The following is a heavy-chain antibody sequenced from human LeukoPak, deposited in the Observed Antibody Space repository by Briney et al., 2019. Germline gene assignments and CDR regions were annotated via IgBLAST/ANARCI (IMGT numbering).Heavy chain of an antibody. Sequence: GGSLRLSCADSGFTFISYAMSWARQAPGKGLEWVSAISGSGGSTYYADSVKGRFTISRDNSKNTLYLQMNSLRAEDTAVYHCAKTQYYYDSSGYNEGAYYFDNWGQGTLVTVSS. V-gene: IGHV3-23*01. CDR2: ISGSGGST. J-gene: IGHJ4*02. CDR3: AKTQYYYDSSGYNEGAYYFDN. D-gene: IGHD3-22*01. CDR1: GFTFISYA.